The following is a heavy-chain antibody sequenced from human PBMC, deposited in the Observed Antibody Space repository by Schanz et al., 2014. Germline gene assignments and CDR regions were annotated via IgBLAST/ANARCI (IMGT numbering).Heavy chain of an antibody. Sequence: EVQLVESGGGLVQPGRSLRLSCAASGFMFSSYCMNWLRQAPGKGLEWVSVIGVDGTTTYYADSVKGRFTISRDNAKNSLYLEMNSLRAEDTALYYCARDRRNADLDYWGQGTLVTVSS. CDR1: GFMFSSYC. CDR2: IGVDGTTT. CDR3: ARDRRNADLDY. D-gene: IGHD1-1*01. V-gene: IGHV3-48*01. J-gene: IGHJ4*02.